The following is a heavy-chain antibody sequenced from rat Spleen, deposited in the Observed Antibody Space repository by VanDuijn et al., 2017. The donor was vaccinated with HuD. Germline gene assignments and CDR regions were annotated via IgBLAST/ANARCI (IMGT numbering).Heavy chain of an antibody. J-gene: IGHJ2*01. CDR1: GFSLTNYH. V-gene: IGHV2-43*01. D-gene: IGHD1-12*01. Sequence: QVQLKESGPGLVQPSQTLSLTCTVSGFSLTNYHVSWVRQPPGKGLEWMGVIWTGGNTAYNSLLKSRLSISMDTSKSQVFLKMKRLQAEDTATCNCARANRDSYAHFDYWGQGVMVTVSS. CDR3: ARANRDSYAHFDY. CDR2: IWTGGNT.